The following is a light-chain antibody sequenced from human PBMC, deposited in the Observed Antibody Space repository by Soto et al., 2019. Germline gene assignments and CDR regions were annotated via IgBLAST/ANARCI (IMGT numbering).Light chain of an antibody. CDR1: QSVSSSY. J-gene: IGKJ1*01. Sequence: IMFQGCPGKLSMSPGEGATVSCLTSQSVSSSYLAWYQQKPGQAPRLRMYGASSRAAGIPDRLTGSGFGTEFRLSISSLEPEDFAVYSCQLYASSPWTVGQGTKVDIK. V-gene: IGKV3-20*01. CDR2: GAS. CDR3: QLYASSPWT.